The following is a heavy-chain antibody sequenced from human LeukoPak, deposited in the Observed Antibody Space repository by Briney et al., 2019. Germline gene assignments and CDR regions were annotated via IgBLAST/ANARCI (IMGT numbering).Heavy chain of an antibody. CDR2: ISAYNGNT. CDR1: GYTFTSYG. D-gene: IGHD3-10*01. J-gene: IGHJ6*03. CDR3: ARVRPTMVRGLIRSGVYYYMDV. V-gene: IGHV1-18*01. Sequence: ASVTVSFKASGYTFTSYGISWVRQAPGQGLEWMGWISAYNGNTNYAQKLQGRVTMTTDTSTSTPYMELKSLRSDDTAVYYCARVRPTMVRGLIRSGVYYYMDVWGKGTTVTISS.